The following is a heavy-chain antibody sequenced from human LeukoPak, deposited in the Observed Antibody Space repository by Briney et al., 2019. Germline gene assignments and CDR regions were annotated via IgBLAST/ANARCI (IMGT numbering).Heavy chain of an antibody. D-gene: IGHD3-10*01. J-gene: IGHJ4*02. CDR2: ISGSGGST. CDR1: GFTFSSYA. V-gene: IGHV3-23*01. CDR3: AKSVLLWFGESQYYFDY. Sequence: GGSLRLSCAASGFTFSSYAMSWVRQAPGKGLEWVSAISGSGGSTYYADSVKGRFTISRDNSKNTLYLQMNSLRAEDTAVYYCAKSVLLWFGESQYYFDYWGQGTLVTVSS.